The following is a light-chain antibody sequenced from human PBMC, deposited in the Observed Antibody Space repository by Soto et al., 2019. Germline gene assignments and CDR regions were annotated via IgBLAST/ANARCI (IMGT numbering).Light chain of an antibody. CDR2: EAS. J-gene: IGKJ3*01. CDR1: QSVISY. Sequence: EIVLTQSPATLSLSPGERATLSCRASQSVISYLAWYQQKPGQAPTLLIYEASNSATGIPARFSGSGSGTDFTLTLSSLEPEDFAVYYCQQRSNWLFTFGPGTKVDIK. CDR3: QQRSNWLFT. V-gene: IGKV3-11*01.